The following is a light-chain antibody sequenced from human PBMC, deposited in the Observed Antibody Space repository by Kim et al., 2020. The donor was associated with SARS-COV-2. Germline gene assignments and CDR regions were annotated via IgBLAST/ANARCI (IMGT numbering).Light chain of an antibody. J-gene: IGKJ4*01. CDR3: QQYNNWPLT. CDR2: GAS. CDR1: QSISTN. V-gene: IGKV3D-15*01. Sequence: SLSPGEGATLSCRASQSISTNLAWYQQKPGQAPRLLIFGASTRATGIPARFGGIGSGTEFTLTVSSLQSEDFAVYYCQQYNNWPLTFGGGTKLEI.